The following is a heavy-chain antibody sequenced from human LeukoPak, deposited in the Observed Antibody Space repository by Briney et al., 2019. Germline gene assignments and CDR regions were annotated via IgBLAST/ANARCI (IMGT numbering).Heavy chain of an antibody. CDR2: ISSSSSYI. CDR3: ARPRTYVWGSYPLSY. J-gene: IGHJ4*02. V-gene: IGHV3-21*01. CDR1: GFTFSSYS. D-gene: IGHD3-16*02. Sequence: GGSLRLSCAASGFTFSSYSMNWVRQAPGKGLEWVSSISSSSSYIYYADSVKGRFTISRDNAKNSLYLQMNSLRAEDTAVYYCARPRTYVWGSYPLSYWGQGTLVTVSS.